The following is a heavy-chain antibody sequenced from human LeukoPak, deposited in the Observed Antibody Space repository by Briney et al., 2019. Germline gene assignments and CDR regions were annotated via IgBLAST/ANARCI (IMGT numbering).Heavy chain of an antibody. Sequence: GGSLRLSCAASGFTFSNYNMNWVRQAPGKGLEWVSSISRSSIYKYYADSMKGRFTISRDNAKNSLYLQMNSLRAEDTAVYYCASLYCSGGSCYFDYWGQGTLVTVSS. CDR2: ISRSSIYK. V-gene: IGHV3-21*01. CDR3: ASLYCSGGSCYFDY. CDR1: GFTFSNYN. D-gene: IGHD2-15*01. J-gene: IGHJ4*02.